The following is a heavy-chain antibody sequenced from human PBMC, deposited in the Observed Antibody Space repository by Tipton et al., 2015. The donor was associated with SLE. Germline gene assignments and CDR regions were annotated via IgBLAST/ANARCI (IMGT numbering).Heavy chain of an antibody. J-gene: IGHJ3*02. Sequence: SLRLSCAASGFTFSSYAMSWVRQAPGKGLEWVSAISGSGGSTYYADSVKGRFTISRDNSKNTLYLQMNSLRAEDTAVYYCAKDPTHSSGWYGPHAFDIWGQGTMVTVSS. D-gene: IGHD6-19*01. V-gene: IGHV3-23*01. CDR2: ISGSGGST. CDR3: AKDPTHSSGWYGPHAFDI. CDR1: GFTFSSYA.